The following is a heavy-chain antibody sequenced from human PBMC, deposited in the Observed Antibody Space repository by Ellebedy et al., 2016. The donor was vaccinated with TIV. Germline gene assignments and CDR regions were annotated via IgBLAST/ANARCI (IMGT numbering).Heavy chain of an antibody. Sequence: SCVISGDGVSTDIGWTWIRQSPSRGLEWLGRTYYRSKWNNDYAVSLKSRITINPDTSKNLFSLQLNSVTPEDTAVYYCARGWFGSGMGVWGQGTTVTVSS. D-gene: IGHD3-10*01. CDR3: ARGWFGSGMGV. CDR1: GDGVSTDIG. J-gene: IGHJ6*02. V-gene: IGHV6-1*01. CDR2: TYYRSKWNN.